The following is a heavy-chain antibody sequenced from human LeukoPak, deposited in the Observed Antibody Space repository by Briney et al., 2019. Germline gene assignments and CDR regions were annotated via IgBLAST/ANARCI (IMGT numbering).Heavy chain of an antibody. J-gene: IGHJ4*02. D-gene: IGHD3-3*01. Sequence: GGSLRLSCAASGSSGTTNYMSWVRQAPGKGLEFVSIVYGGDTTVYADSVKGRFTISRDNAKNSLYLQMNSLRAEDTAVYYCARVRAVTIFGVVIIGPFDYWGQGTLVTVSS. CDR2: VYGGDTT. CDR1: GSSGTTNY. V-gene: IGHV3-66*01. CDR3: ARVRAVTIFGVVIIGPFDY.